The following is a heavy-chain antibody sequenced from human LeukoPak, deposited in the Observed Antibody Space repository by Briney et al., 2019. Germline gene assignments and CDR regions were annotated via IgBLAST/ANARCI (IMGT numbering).Heavy chain of an antibody. CDR1: GFSFSSYG. CDR2: IRSDGSNK. J-gene: IGHJ4*02. V-gene: IGHV3-30*02. Sequence: GGSLRLSCAGSGFSFSSYGMHWVRQAPGKGLEWMAFIRSDGSNKYYADSVKGRFTISRDNSKNTLYLQMNSLRAEDTAVYYCANPPYDSSGYYSNWGQGTLVTVSS. CDR3: ANPPYDSSGYYSN. D-gene: IGHD3-22*01.